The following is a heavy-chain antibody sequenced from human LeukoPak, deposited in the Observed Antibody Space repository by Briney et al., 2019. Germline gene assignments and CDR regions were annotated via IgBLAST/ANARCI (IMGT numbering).Heavy chain of an antibody. V-gene: IGHV4-39*07. CDR1: GGSISSSSYY. D-gene: IGHD1-26*01. CDR2: VYYSGST. J-gene: IGHJ3*02. Sequence: SETLSLTCTVSGGSISSSSYYWGWIRQPPGKGLEWIGSVYYSGSTYYNPSLKSRVTISVDASKNQFSLKLTSVTAADTAVYYCAKDTVGATFPGAFDIWGQGTMVTVSS. CDR3: AKDTVGATFPGAFDI.